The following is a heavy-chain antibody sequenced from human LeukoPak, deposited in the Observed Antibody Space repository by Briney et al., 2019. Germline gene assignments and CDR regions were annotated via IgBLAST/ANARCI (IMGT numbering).Heavy chain of an antibody. CDR3: ARHEYSGSYYGLSWFDP. Sequence: PSETLSLTCTVSGGSISSSGYYWGWIRQPPGKGLEWIGSIYYSGSTYYNPSLKTRVTISVDTSKNQLSLRLNSLTAADTAVYYCARHEYSGSYYGLSWFDPWGQGTLVTVSS. CDR2: IYYSGST. D-gene: IGHD1-26*01. V-gene: IGHV4-39*01. CDR1: GGSISSSGYY. J-gene: IGHJ5*02.